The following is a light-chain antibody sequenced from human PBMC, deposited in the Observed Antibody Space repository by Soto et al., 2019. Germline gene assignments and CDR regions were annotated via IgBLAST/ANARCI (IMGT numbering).Light chain of an antibody. Sequence: QSVLTQPPSASGTPGQRVIISCSGSNSNIGTYTVNWYQQLPGTAPKLLIYTDYQRPSGVPDRFSGSRSGTSASVAISGLQSEDEADYYCASWDDSLSGGVFGGGTKLTVL. CDR3: ASWDDSLSGGV. CDR2: TDY. V-gene: IGLV1-44*01. CDR1: NSNIGTYT. J-gene: IGLJ3*02.